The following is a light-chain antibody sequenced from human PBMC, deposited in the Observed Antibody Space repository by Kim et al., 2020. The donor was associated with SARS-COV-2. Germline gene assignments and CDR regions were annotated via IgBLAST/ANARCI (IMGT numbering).Light chain of an antibody. CDR3: HSRASSGNHPA. J-gene: IGLJ2*01. CDR1: SLRSYY. V-gene: IGLV3-19*01. CDR2: GNN. Sequence: SSELTQDPAVSVALGQTVRITCQGDSLRSYYASWYQQKPGQAPVLVTYGNNNRPSGIPDRFSGSSSGNTASLTITGPQAADEPDYYCHSRASSGNHPAFG.